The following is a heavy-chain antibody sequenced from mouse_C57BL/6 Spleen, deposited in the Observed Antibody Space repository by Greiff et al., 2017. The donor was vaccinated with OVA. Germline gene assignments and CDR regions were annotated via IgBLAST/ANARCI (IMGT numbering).Heavy chain of an antibody. J-gene: IGHJ4*01. V-gene: IGHV14-4*01. CDR1: GFNIKDDY. D-gene: IGHD1-1*01. CDR2: IDPENGDT. Sequence: EVKLVESGAELVRPGASVKLSCTASGFNIKDDYMHWVKQRPEQGLEWIGWIDPENGDTEYASKFQGKATITADTSSNTAYLQLSSLTSEDTAVYYCTTDGSSHYYAMDYWGQGTSVTVSS. CDR3: TTDGSSHYYAMDY.